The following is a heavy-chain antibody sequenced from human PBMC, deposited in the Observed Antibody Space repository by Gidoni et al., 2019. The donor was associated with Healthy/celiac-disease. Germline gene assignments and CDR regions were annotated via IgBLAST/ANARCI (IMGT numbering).Heavy chain of an antibody. V-gene: IGHV3-11*06. J-gene: IGHJ4*02. CDR2: ISSSRSYT. Sequence: QVQLVESGGGLVKPGGSLRLSCAASGFTFSDYYMSWIRQAPGKGLEWVLNISSSRSYTNYADSVKGRLTISRDNAKNSLYLQMNRLRAEDTAVYYCARDIGEGRGGQGYWGQGTLVTVSS. CDR3: ARDIGEGRGGQGY. D-gene: IGHD3-10*01. CDR1: GFTFSDYY.